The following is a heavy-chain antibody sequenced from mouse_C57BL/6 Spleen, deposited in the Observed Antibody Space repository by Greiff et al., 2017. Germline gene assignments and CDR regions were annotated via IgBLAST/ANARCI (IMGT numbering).Heavy chain of an antibody. CDR1: GFSLTSYG. CDR2: IWRGGST. J-gene: IGHJ2*01. D-gene: IGHD2-2*01. V-gene: IGHV2-5*01. CDR3: AISLVYYFDY. Sequence: QVQLQQSGPGLVQPSQSLSITCTVSGFSLTSYGVHWVRQSPGKGLEWLGVIWRGGSTDYNAAFFSRLSITKDNSKSQVFFKMNSLQADDTAIYYCAISLVYYFDYWGQGTTLTVSS.